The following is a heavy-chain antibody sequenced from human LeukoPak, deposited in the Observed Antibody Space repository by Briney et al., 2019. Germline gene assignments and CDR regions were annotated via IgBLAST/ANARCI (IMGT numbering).Heavy chain of an antibody. CDR3: ARGPPRGSEIAPFDY. V-gene: IGHV3-30-3*01. Sequence: GGSLRLSCAASGFVFSNYAIYWVRQAPGRGLEWVAVISHDGTNKYYADSVKGRFTISRDNSKNTLYLQMNSLGAEDTNVYYCARGPPRGSEIAPFDYSGQGTLVAVSS. J-gene: IGHJ4*02. CDR1: GFVFSNYA. D-gene: IGHD2/OR15-2a*01. CDR2: ISHDGTNK.